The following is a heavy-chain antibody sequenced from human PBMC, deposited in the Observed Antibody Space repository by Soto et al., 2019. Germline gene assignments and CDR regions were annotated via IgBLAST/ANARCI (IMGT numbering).Heavy chain of an antibody. V-gene: IGHV1-69*02. D-gene: IGHD3-16*02. CDR1: GGTFRNYP. Sequence: QVQLVQSGTEVKKPGSSVKVSCKASGGTFRNYPINWVRQAPGQGLEWMGSIFPLTDIPDYAQNSQARLTITAANSTSTAYMELSSLTSDDTAMYFCARGPFVVLNYFESWGQGTLVTVSS. CDR3: ARGPFVVLNYFES. J-gene: IGHJ4*02. CDR2: IFPLTDIP.